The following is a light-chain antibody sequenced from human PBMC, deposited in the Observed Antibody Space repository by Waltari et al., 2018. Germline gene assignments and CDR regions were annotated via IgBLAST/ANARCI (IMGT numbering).Light chain of an antibody. V-gene: IGKV3-11*01. Sequence: EIVLTQSPATLSLSPGDRATLSCRASQSVSSYVAWYQQKPGQAPRLLIYDASNRATGIPARFSGSGSGTDFTLTISSLEPEDFAVYYCQQRSNWLTFGGGTKVEIK. CDR2: DAS. CDR1: QSVSSY. CDR3: QQRSNWLT. J-gene: IGKJ4*01.